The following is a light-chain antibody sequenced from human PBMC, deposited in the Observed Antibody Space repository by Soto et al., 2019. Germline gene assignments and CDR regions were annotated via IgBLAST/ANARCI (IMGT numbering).Light chain of an antibody. CDR2: DAS. Sequence: EIVLTQSPDTLSLSTGESPTPSCRPRQSVGISLTWSKQKPGQTPRLPIFDASNRAAGIPARFSGSGSGTDFTLTISSLEPEDFAVYDCQQRSNWPLTFGGGTKVDSK. V-gene: IGKV3-11*01. CDR3: QQRSNWPLT. J-gene: IGKJ4*01. CDR1: QSVGIS.